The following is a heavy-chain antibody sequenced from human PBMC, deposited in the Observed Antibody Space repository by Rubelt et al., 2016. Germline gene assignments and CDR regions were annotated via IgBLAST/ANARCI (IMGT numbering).Heavy chain of an antibody. CDR3: ARRNLWFGDGFDY. CDR2: IIPILGIA. J-gene: IGHJ4*02. CDR1: GGTFSSYA. V-gene: IGHV1-69*04. Sequence: QVQLVQSGAEVKKPGSSVKVSCKASGGTFSSYAISWVRQAPGQGLEWMGRIIPILGIANYAQKFQGRVTITADKSTSTAYMELSSLRSEDTAVYYCARRNLWFGDGFDYWGQGSLVTVSS. D-gene: IGHD3-10*01.